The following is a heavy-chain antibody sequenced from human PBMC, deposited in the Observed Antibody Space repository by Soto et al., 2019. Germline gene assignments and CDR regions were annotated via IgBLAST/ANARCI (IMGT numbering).Heavy chain of an antibody. CDR3: ARDGYSGRSDGFDI. V-gene: IGHV3-30*09. CDR1: GFTFGAYT. J-gene: IGHJ3*02. D-gene: IGHD1-26*01. CDR2: ISYDGNRE. Sequence: QMHLVESGGGVVQPGGSLRLSCAASGFTFGAYTMHWVRQAPGKGLERVTEISYDGNRERYTDPVKGRFAVSRDNPKSTVYLQMNSLRPEDTAVYYCARDGYSGRSDGFDIWGQGTMVTVSS.